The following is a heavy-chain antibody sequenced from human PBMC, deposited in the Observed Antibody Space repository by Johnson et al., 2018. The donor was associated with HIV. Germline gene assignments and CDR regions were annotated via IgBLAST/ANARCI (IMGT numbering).Heavy chain of an antibody. J-gene: IGHJ3*02. V-gene: IGHV3-23*04. CDR1: GFTFSSYG. Sequence: VQLVESGGGLVQPGGSLRLSCAASGFTFSSYGLSWVRQAPGKGLEWVSAISGSGGSTFYADTMKGRFTISRDNSKNTLYVQMNSLRAEDTAVYYCAKVMHGYSYGYINHDAFDIWGQGTMVTVSS. CDR3: AKVMHGYSYGYINHDAFDI. D-gene: IGHD5-18*01. CDR2: ISGSGGST.